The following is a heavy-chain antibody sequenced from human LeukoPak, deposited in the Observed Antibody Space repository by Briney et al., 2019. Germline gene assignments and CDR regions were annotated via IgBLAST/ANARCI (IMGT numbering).Heavy chain of an antibody. Sequence: SETLSLTCAVYGGSFRGYYWSWIRQPPGKGLEWVGEINHSGSTNYNPSLKSRVTISVDTSKNQFSLKLSSVTAADTAVYYCARHRSGRYYGSGSYYCFDYWGQGTLVTVSS. CDR2: INHSGST. J-gene: IGHJ4*02. V-gene: IGHV4-34*01. D-gene: IGHD3-10*01. CDR3: ARHRSGRYYGSGSYYCFDY. CDR1: GGSFRGYY.